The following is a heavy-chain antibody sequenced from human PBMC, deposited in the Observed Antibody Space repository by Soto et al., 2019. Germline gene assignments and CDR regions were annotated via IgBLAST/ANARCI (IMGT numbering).Heavy chain of an antibody. CDR3: ARLVWSYGTWFDP. CDR1: GGSISSYY. V-gene: IGHV4-59*08. Sequence: SETLSLTCTVSGGSISSYYWSWIRQPPGKGLEWIGYIYYSGSTNYNPSLKSRVTISVDTSKNQFSLKLSSVTAADTAVYYCARLVWSYGTWFDPWGQGTMVTVSS. D-gene: IGHD5-18*01. CDR2: IYYSGST. J-gene: IGHJ5*02.